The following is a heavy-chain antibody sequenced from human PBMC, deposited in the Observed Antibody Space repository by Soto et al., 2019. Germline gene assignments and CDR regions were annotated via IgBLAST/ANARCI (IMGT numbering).Heavy chain of an antibody. CDR3: TTEIVVVTFSGWFDP. V-gene: IGHV3-15*01. D-gene: IGHD2-21*02. J-gene: IGHJ5*02. Sequence: EVQLVESGGGLVKPGGSLRLSCAASGFTFSNAWMSWVRQAPGKGLEWVGRIKSKTDGGTTDYAAPVKGRFTISRDDSTNTLYLQMNSVKTEDTAVYYCTTEIVVVTFSGWFDPWGQGTLVTVSS. CDR1: GFTFSNAW. CDR2: IKSKTDGGTT.